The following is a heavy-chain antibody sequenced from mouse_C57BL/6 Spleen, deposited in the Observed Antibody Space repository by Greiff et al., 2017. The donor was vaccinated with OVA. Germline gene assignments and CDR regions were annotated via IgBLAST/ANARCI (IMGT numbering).Heavy chain of an antibody. CDR3: AIDYYSGSSIYAMDY. D-gene: IGHD1-1*01. V-gene: IGHV1-74*01. CDR1: GYTFTSYW. CDR2: IHPSDSDT. Sequence: QVQLKQPGAELVKPGASVKVSCKASGYTFTSYWMHWVKQRPGQGLEWIGRIHPSDSDTNYNQKFKGKATLTVDKSSSTAYMQLSSLTSEDSAVYYCAIDYYSGSSIYAMDYWGQGTSVTVSS. J-gene: IGHJ4*01.